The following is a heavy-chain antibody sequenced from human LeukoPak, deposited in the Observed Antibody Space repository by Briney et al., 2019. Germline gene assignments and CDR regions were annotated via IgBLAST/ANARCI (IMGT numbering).Heavy chain of an antibody. D-gene: IGHD2-2*01. Sequence: GASVKVSCKASGYTFTGYYMHWVRQAPGQGLEWMGWINPNSGGTNYAQKFQGRVTMTRDTSISTAYMELRSLRSEDTAVYYCARGWWAIVVVPAAMPDAFDIWGQGTMVTVSS. CDR2: INPNSGGT. J-gene: IGHJ3*02. CDR3: ARGWWAIVVVPAAMPDAFDI. V-gene: IGHV1-2*02. CDR1: GYTFTGYY.